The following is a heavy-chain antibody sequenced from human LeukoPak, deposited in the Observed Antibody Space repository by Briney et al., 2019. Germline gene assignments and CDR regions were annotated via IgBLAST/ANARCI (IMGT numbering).Heavy chain of an antibody. V-gene: IGHV3-23*01. CDR2: ISGSGGST. J-gene: IGHJ4*02. CDR3: AKDLSYYDSSGYPDY. CDR1: GFTFSSYA. D-gene: IGHD3-22*01. Sequence: GRSLRLSCAASGFTFSSYAMSWVRQAPGKGLEWVSAISGSGGSTYYADSVKGRFTISRDNSKNTLYLQMNSLRAEDTAVYYCAKDLSYYDSSGYPDYWGQGTLVTVSS.